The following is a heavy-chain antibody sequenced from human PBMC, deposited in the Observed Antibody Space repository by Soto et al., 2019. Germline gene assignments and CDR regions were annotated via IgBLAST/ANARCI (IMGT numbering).Heavy chain of an antibody. D-gene: IGHD1-26*01. J-gene: IGHJ2*01. CDR3: ARAFPGFGQGSWHFNF. CDR1: GGSISSGGYY. V-gene: IGHV4-31*03. Sequence: QVQLQESGPGLVKPSQTLSLNCTVSGGSISSGGYYWTWIRQHPGKGLEWIGHIYYSGGANYNPSLKSRVSISIDTSPNQFSLKLRSVTAADTAVYYCARAFPGFGQGSWHFNFWGRGTQVTVSS. CDR2: IYYSGGA.